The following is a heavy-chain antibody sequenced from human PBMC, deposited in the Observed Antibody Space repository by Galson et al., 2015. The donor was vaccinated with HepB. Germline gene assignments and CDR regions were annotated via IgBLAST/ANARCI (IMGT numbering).Heavy chain of an antibody. D-gene: IGHD1-26*01. V-gene: IGHV4-39*01. J-gene: IGHJ5*02. CDR2: IYYSGST. CDR1: GGSISSSSHY. CDR3: ASQRGQSIVGATIWFDP. Sequence: SETLSLTCTVSGGSISSSSHYWGWIRQPPGKGLEWIGSIYYSGSTYYNPSLKSRVTISVDTSKNQFSLKLSSVTAADTAVYYCASQRGQSIVGATIWFDPWGQGTLVTVSS.